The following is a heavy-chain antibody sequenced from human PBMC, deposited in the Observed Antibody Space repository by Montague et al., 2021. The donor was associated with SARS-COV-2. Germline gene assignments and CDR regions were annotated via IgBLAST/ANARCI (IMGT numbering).Heavy chain of an antibody. CDR3: ARDGSGYASNYFYVMDV. D-gene: IGHD3-22*01. CDR2: ISYDGSKK. CDR1: RFTFNTYT. J-gene: IGHJ6*02. V-gene: IGHV3-30*04. Sequence: XLRLSCAASRFTFNTYTMHWVRQAPGKGLQWVAVISYDGSKKYYVDSVKGRFTISRDNSRNTLSLQMNSLRSEDSAVYYCARDGSGYASNYFYVMDVWGQGTMVTVSS.